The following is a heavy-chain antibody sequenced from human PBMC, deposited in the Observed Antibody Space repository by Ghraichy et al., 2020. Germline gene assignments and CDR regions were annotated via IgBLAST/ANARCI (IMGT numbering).Heavy chain of an antibody. CDR3: ARGIGRYSYGYFYYYYYMDV. V-gene: IGHV4-39*01. CDR1: GGSISSSSYY. CDR2: IYYSGST. Sequence: SETLSLTCTVSGGSISSSSYYWGWIRQPPGKGLEWIGSIYYSGSTYYNPSLKSRVTISVDTSKNQFSLKLSSVTAADTAVYYCARGIGRYSYGYFYYYYYMDVWGKGTTVTVSS. D-gene: IGHD5-18*01. J-gene: IGHJ6*03.